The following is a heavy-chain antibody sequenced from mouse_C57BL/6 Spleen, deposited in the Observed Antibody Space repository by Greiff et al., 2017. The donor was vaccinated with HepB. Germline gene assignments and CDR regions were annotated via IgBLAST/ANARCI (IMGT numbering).Heavy chain of an antibody. J-gene: IGHJ4*01. CDR2: IHPNSGST. D-gene: IGHD1-1*01. CDR3: AKTYYDGDAMDY. CDR1: GYTFTSYW. Sequence: QVHVKQSGAELVKPGASVKLSCKASGYTFTSYWMHWVKQRPGQGLEWIGMIHPNSGSTNYNEKFKSKATLTVDKSSSTAYMQLSSLTSEDSAVYYCAKTYYDGDAMDYWGQGTSVTVSS. V-gene: IGHV1-64*01.